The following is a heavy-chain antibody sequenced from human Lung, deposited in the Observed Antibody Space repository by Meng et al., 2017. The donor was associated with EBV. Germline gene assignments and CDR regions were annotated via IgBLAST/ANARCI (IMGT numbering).Heavy chain of an antibody. CDR2: IYFSGST. V-gene: IGHV4-31*03. J-gene: IGHJ5*02. Sequence: QVQRQESGPGIVKPYTTLSLTCTVSGGSSSSTGYYWSWIRQHPGKGLEWIGYIYFSGSTYYNPSLKSRITISVDTSNNQFSLKLSSVTAADTAVYYCARDSPVGGGHPPNCFDPWGQGTLVTVSS. CDR1: GGSSSSTGYY. CDR3: ARDSPVGGGHPPNCFDP. D-gene: IGHD3-3*01.